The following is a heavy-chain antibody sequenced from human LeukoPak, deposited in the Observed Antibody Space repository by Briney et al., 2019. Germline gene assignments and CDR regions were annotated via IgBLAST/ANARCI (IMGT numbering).Heavy chain of an antibody. J-gene: IGHJ4*02. V-gene: IGHV4-34*01. CDR3: ARGLPTGTASDY. Sequence: PSEILSLTCAVYGGSFSGYYWSWIRQPPGKGLEWIGEINHSGSTNYNPSLKSRVTISVDTSKNQFSLKLSSVTAADTTVYYCARGLPTGTASDYWGQGTLVTVSS. CDR1: GGSFSGYY. CDR2: INHSGST. D-gene: IGHD1-1*01.